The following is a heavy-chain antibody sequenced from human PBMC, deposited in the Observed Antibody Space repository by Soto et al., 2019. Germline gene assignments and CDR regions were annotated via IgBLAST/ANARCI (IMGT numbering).Heavy chain of an antibody. V-gene: IGHV4-31*03. CDR1: GGSISSVGYY. CDR3: ARVAEDYDSSGYSWYFDY. J-gene: IGHJ4*02. D-gene: IGHD3-22*01. Sequence: SETLSLTCTVSGGSISSVGYYWNWIRQHPGKGLEWIGNIYYSGSPYYNPSLKSRVTISVDTSKNQFSLNLSSVTVTDSAVYEGARVAEDYDSSGYSWYFDYWGKGTLVTVSS. CDR2: IYYSGSP.